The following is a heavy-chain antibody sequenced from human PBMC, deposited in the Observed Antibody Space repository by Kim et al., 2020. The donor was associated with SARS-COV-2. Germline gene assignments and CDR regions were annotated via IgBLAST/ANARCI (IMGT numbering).Heavy chain of an antibody. CDR1: GGSISSGSYY. Sequence: SETLSLTCTVSGGSISSGSYYWSCIRQPAGKGLEWIGRIYTSGSTNYNPSLKRRVTISVDTSKNQFSLKLSSVTAADTAVYYCARGPDYDSSGYYYDWGQGTLVTVSS. CDR3: ARGPDYDSSGYYYD. J-gene: IGHJ4*02. V-gene: IGHV4-61*02. D-gene: IGHD3-22*01. CDR2: IYTSGST.